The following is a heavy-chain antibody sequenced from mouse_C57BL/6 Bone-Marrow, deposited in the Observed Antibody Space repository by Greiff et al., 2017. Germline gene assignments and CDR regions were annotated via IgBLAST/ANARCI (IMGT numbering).Heavy chain of an antibody. CDR2: ISNGCGST. CDR1: GFTFSDYY. CDR3: ARGRPWFAY. Sequence: EVKLVESGGGLVQPGGSLKLSCAASGFTFSDYYMYWVRQTPEKRLEWVAYISNGCGSTYYPDTVKGRFTISRDNAKNNLYLQMRRLKSEDTAMYYCARGRPWFAYWGQGTLVTVSA. J-gene: IGHJ3*01. V-gene: IGHV5-12*01.